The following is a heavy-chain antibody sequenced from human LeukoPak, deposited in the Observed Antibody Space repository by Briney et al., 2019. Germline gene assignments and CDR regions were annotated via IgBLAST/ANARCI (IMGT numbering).Heavy chain of an antibody. CDR1: GGSISSGGYY. V-gene: IGHV4-30-2*01. CDR3: ARIEATYLQFDY. J-gene: IGHJ4*02. Sequence: PSETLSLTCTVSGGSISSGGYYWSWIRQPPGKGLEWIGYIYHSGSTYYNPSLKSRVTISVDRSKNQFSLKLSSVTAADTAVYYCARIEATYLQFDYWGQGTLVTVSS. CDR2: IYHSGST. D-gene: IGHD1-1*01.